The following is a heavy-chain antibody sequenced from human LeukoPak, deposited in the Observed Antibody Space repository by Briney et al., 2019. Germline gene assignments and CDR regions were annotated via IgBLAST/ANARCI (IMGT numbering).Heavy chain of an antibody. CDR2: IHYSGST. Sequence: PSETLTLTCTVSGGSINSYYWSWIRQPPGKGLQWIGCIHYSGSTNYNPSLKSRVTISVDTSKNQFSLKLSSVTAADTAVYYCARTTMVRGTYYMDVWGKGTTVTISS. CDR1: GGSINSYY. J-gene: IGHJ6*03. CDR3: ARTTMVRGTYYMDV. V-gene: IGHV4-59*01. D-gene: IGHD3-10*01.